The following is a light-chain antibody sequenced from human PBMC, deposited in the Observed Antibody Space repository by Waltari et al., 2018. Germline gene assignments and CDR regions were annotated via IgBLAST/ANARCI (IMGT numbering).Light chain of an antibody. CDR2: AVS. CDR1: SSDVGNYKR. CDR3: CSYAGSSKGV. V-gene: IGLV2-23*02. J-gene: IGLJ2*01. Sequence: QSALTQPASVSGSPGQSITISCTGSSSDVGNYKRVSWYQQHPGKAPNLMIYAVSKRPSGVSDRFSGSKSGDTASLTISGLQPEDEADYFCCSYAGSSKGVFGGGTKVTVL.